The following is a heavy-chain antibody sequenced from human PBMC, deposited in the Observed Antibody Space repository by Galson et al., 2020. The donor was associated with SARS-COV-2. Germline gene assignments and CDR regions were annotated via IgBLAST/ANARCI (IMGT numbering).Heavy chain of an antibody. J-gene: IGHJ4*02. Sequence: GESLKISCAASGFTFSRYNMNWVRQAPGNGRDWVSFINSSSTTYYADSVKGRFTISRDNAKNSLYLQMSGLRDDDSALYYCSRGLSSSWPFSDFWGQGALVSVSS. V-gene: IGHV3-48*02. D-gene: IGHD6-13*01. CDR2: INSSSTT. CDR3: SRGLSSSWPFSDF. CDR1: GFTFSRYN.